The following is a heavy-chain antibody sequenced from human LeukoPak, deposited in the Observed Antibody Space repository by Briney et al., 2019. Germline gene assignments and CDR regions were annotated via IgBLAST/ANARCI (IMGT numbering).Heavy chain of an antibody. CDR3: ARVELWYFDY. CDR2: IYYTGST. J-gene: IGHJ4*02. CDR1: GGSVSSSRYY. V-gene: IGHV4-39*01. D-gene: IGHD5-18*01. Sequence: SETLSLTCPVSGGSVSSSRYYWGWIRPPPGKGLEWIGSIYYTGSTYYKPSLKSRVTISVDASKNQISLKLSSVTAADTAVYYCARVELWYFDYWGQGTLVTVSS.